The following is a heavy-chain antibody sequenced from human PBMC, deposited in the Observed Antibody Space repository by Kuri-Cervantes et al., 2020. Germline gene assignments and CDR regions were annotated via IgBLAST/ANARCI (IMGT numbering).Heavy chain of an antibody. Sequence: LSLTCAASGFTFSSYAMHWVRQAPGKGLEWVALIWYDGSNKYYADSVKGRFIISRDNSKNTLYLQMSSLRAEDTAVYYCASDDYGMDVWGQGATVTVSS. CDR1: GFTFSSYA. CDR2: IWYDGSNK. V-gene: IGHV3-33*08. CDR3: ASDDYGMDV. J-gene: IGHJ6*02.